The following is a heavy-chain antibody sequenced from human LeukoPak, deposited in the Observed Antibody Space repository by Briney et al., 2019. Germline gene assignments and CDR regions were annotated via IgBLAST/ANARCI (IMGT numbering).Heavy chain of an antibody. CDR2: IRGDGV. J-gene: IGHJ4*02. V-gene: IGHV3-23*01. CDR1: GFTFAIYH. CDR3: ASPTQNRH. Sequence: GGSLRLSCAASGFTFAIYHMSWVRQAPGKGLEWVATIRGDGVYYADSVKGRFTISRDDSKNTVYVQMNSLRAEDTAVYYCASPTQNRHWGQGTLVTVSS.